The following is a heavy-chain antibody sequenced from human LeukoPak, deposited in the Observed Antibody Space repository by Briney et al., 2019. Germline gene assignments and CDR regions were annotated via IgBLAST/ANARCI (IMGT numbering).Heavy chain of an antibody. Sequence: GGSLRPSCAASGFTFSDYYMSWIRQAPGKGLEWVSYISSVSTTIDYADSVKGRFTISRDNAKNSLYLQMNSLRAEDTAVYYCARSIYTTVTTWYYFDFWGQGTLVTVSS. CDR3: ARSIYTTVTTWYYFDF. CDR2: ISSVSTTI. J-gene: IGHJ4*02. V-gene: IGHV3-11*01. D-gene: IGHD4-17*01. CDR1: GFTFSDYY.